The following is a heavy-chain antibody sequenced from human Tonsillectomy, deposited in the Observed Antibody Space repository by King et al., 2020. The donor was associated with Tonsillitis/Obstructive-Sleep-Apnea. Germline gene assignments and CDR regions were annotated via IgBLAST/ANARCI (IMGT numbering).Heavy chain of an antibody. CDR1: GFTFSSYA. CDR2: ISYDASNK. V-gene: IGHV3-30*04. Sequence: VQLVESGGGVVQPGRSLRLSCAASGFTFSSYAMHWVRQAPGKGLEWVSVISYDASNKYYADAVKGRFTISRDNSKNTLYLQMNSLRAEDTAVYYCARDHTIYVILTGFDYWGQGTLVTVSS. D-gene: IGHD3-9*01. CDR3: ARDHTIYVILTGFDY. J-gene: IGHJ4*02.